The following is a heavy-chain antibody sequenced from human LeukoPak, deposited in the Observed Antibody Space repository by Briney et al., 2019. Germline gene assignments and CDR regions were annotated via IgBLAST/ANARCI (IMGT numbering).Heavy chain of an antibody. V-gene: IGHV3-30*02. Sequence: GGSLRLSCAASGFTFSNLGMHWVRQAPGKGLEWVAFIKHDESKIHYADSVKGRFTVSRDTAKNTLYLQMNSLGVEDTAEYFCAKESASFHTSGASFDYWGQGTLVTVSS. D-gene: IGHD3-10*01. CDR1: GFTFSNLG. CDR2: IKHDESKI. CDR3: AKESASFHTSGASFDY. J-gene: IGHJ4*02.